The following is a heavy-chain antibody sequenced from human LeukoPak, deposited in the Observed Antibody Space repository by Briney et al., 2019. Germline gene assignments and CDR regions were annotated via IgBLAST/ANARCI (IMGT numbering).Heavy chain of an antibody. D-gene: IGHD1-26*01. CDR1: GFVFDDYD. CDR3: AKPSGSGVDY. Sequence: GGSLRLSCGASGFVFDDYDMHWVRQAPGKGLEWVAFIRSDGYHTYYTDSVKGRFIITRDNFKNTLYLQMNSLRLEDMAVYYCAKPSGSGVDYWGRGTLVTVSS. J-gene: IGHJ4*02. CDR2: IRSDGYHT. V-gene: IGHV3-30*02.